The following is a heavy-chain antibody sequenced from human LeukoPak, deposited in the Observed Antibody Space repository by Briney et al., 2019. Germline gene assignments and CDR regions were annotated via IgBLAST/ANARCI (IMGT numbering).Heavy chain of an antibody. CDR3: AKDLGYCSGGSCFALDY. Sequence: GGSLRLFCAASGFTFSSYGVHWVRQAPGKGLEWVAVISYDGSNKYYADSVKGRFTISRDNSKNTLYLQMNSLRAEDTAVYYCAKDLGYCSGGSCFALDYWGQGTLVTVSS. J-gene: IGHJ4*02. V-gene: IGHV3-30*18. CDR1: GFTFSSYG. CDR2: ISYDGSNK. D-gene: IGHD2-15*01.